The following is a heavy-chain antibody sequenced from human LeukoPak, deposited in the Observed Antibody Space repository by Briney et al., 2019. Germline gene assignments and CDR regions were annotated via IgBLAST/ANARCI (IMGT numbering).Heavy chain of an antibody. D-gene: IGHD6-13*01. CDR3: ARDLSSWDFDY. CDR1: GFTFSSYE. Sequence: PGGSLRLSCAASGFTFSSYEMNWVRQAPGKGLEWVSYISSSGSTIYYADSVKGRFTISRDNAKNSLYLQMNSLRAEDTAVYYCARDLSSWDFDYWGQGTLVTVSS. V-gene: IGHV3-48*03. CDR2: ISSSGSTI. J-gene: IGHJ4*02.